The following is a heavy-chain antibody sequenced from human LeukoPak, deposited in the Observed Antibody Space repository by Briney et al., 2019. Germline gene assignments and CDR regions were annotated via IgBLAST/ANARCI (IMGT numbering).Heavy chain of an antibody. CDR1: GGSISSYY. Sequence: SETLSLTCTVSGGSISSYYWSWIRQPAGKGLEWIGRIYTSGITNYNPSLKSRVTMSVDTSKNQFSLKLSSVTAADTAVYYCASEGDIVVVPAATSWFDPWGQGTLVTVSS. D-gene: IGHD2-2*01. CDR3: ASEGDIVVVPAATSWFDP. CDR2: IYTSGIT. V-gene: IGHV4-4*07. J-gene: IGHJ5*02.